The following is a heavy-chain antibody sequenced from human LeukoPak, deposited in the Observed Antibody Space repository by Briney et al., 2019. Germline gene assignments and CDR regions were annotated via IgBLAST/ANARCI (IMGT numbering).Heavy chain of an antibody. Sequence: SETLSLTCTVSGGSISSYYWSWIRQPAGEGLEWIGRIYTSGITNYNPSLKSRVTMSVDTSKNQFSLKLSSVTAADTAVYYCARVPPRYGSVALDYWGQGTLVTVSS. CDR1: GGSISSYY. V-gene: IGHV4-4*07. J-gene: IGHJ4*02. D-gene: IGHD3-10*01. CDR2: IYTSGIT. CDR3: ARVPPRYGSVALDY.